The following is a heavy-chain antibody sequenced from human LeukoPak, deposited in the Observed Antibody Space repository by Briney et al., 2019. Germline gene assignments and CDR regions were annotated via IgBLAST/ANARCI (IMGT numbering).Heavy chain of an antibody. J-gene: IGHJ3*02. CDR1: GFTFSSYS. V-gene: IGHV3-21*01. Sequence: PGGSLRLSCAASGFTFSSYSMNWVRQAPGKGLEWVSSISSSSSYIYYADSVKGRFTISRDNAKNSLYLQMNSLRAEDTAVYYCARDMGEYSYGAFDIWGQGTMVTVSS. CDR3: ARDMGEYSYGAFDI. CDR2: ISSSSSYI. D-gene: IGHD5-18*01.